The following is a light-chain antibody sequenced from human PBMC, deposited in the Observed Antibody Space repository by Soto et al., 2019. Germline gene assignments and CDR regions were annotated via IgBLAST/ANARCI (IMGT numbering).Light chain of an antibody. Sequence: DIQMTQSPYSLSASLGDSVTITCRASQNIRTYLNWYQQKPGRAPKLLIHSASALPRGFPSRFSGSGSGTEFTLTMSCLQPEDFASDYCQQGHSTPYTFGQGTKVDIK. J-gene: IGKJ2*01. CDR2: SAS. CDR3: QQGHSTPYT. CDR1: QNIRTY. V-gene: IGKV1-39*01.